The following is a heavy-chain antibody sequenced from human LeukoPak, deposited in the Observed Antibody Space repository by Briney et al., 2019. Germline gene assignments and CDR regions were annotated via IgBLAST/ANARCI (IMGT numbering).Heavy chain of an antibody. CDR1: GFTFSSFA. CDR3: ARARTPLVGATTLDY. D-gene: IGHD1-26*01. V-gene: IGHV3-30*04. CDR2: ISYDGSNK. Sequence: GGSLRLSCAASGFTFSSFAMHWVRQAPGKGLEWVAVISYDGSNKYYADSVKGRFTISRDNSKNTLYLQMNSLRAEDTAVYYCARARTPLVGATTLDYWGQGTLVTVSS. J-gene: IGHJ4*02.